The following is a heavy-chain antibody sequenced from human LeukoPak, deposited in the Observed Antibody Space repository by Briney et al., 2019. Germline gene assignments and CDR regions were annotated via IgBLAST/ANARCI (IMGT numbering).Heavy chain of an antibody. J-gene: IGHJ4*02. CDR1: GGSFSGYY. V-gene: IGHV4-34*01. CDR3: ARGLYNCTNGVCYFYC. Sequence: PSETLSLTCAVYGGSFSGYYWSWIRQPPGKGLEWIGEINHSGSTNYNPSLKSRVTISVDTSKNQFSLKLSSVTAADTAVYYCARGLYNCTNGVCYFYCWGQGTLVTVSS. CDR2: INHSGST. D-gene: IGHD2-8*01.